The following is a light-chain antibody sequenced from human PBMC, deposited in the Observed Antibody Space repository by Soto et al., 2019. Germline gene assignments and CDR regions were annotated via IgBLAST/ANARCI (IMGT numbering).Light chain of an antibody. CDR3: AAWDDSLNGPV. J-gene: IGLJ2*01. CDR2: YDD. V-gene: IGLV1-36*01. Sequence: QSVLTQPSSVSDAPRQRVTISCSGSSSNIGKNAVTWYQQVPGKAPKLIIYYDDLLPSGVSDRFSGSKSGSSASLAISGLQSEDEADYYCAAWDDSLNGPVFGGGTKLTVL. CDR1: SSNIGKNA.